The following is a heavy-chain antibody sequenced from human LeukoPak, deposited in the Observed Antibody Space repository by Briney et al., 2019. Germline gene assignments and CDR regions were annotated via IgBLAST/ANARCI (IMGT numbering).Heavy chain of an antibody. J-gene: IGHJ4*02. D-gene: IGHD2-15*01. CDR1: GFTFSVSY. Sequence: GGSLRLSCSASGFTFSVSYMSWIRQAPGKGLEWISYISSSGSTIYYADSVKGRFTISRDNAKNSLYLQMNRLRAEDTALYYCARAGYSSGFYYFDYWGQGTLVTVSA. CDR2: ISSSGSTI. V-gene: IGHV3-11*01. CDR3: ARAGYSSGFYYFDY.